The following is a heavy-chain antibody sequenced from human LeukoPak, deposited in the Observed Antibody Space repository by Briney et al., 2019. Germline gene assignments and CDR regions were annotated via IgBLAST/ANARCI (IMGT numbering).Heavy chain of an antibody. CDR2: TSYSGST. J-gene: IGHJ4*02. CDR1: GGSISRYY. Sequence: IPSETLSLTCTVSGGSISRYYWGWIRQPPGKGLEWIGYTSYSGSTNYNPSLKSRVTISVDTSQNQFSLKLSSVTAADTAMYYCARHLYESRGQTSFDYWGQGTLVTVSS. CDR3: ARHLYESRGQTSFDY. D-gene: IGHD3-22*01. V-gene: IGHV4-59*08.